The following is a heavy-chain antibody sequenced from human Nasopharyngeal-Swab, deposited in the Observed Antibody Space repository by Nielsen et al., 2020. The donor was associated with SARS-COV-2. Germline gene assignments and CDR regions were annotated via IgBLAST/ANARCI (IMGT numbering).Heavy chain of an antibody. Sequence: SETLSLTCAFYGGSFSGNYLHWIRQPPGEGLEWIGEISPSGGTNYGPSLKNRVTISLDKSKYQFSLTIRSATAADTAVYFCASGGRSDYYDALDVWGRGLDVWGQGTKVTVSS. CDR1: GGSFSGNY. V-gene: IGHV4-34*01. CDR3: ASGGRSDYYDALDVWGRGLDV. D-gene: IGHD3-16*01. J-gene: IGHJ6*02. CDR2: ISPSGGT.